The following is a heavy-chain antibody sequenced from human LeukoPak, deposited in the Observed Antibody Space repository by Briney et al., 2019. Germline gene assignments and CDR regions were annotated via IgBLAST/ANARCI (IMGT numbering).Heavy chain of an antibody. CDR2: IYSGGDT. CDR3: ARDGVYYYDSSGYSHFDY. J-gene: IGHJ4*02. D-gene: IGHD3-22*01. Sequence: QPGGSLRLSCAASGFTVSNICMTWVRQAPGKGLEWVSVIYSGGDTYYAESVKGRFTISRDNSKNTLYLQMNSLRAEDTAVYYCARDGVYYYDSSGYSHFDYWGQGTLVTVSS. V-gene: IGHV3-66*02. CDR1: GFTVSNIC.